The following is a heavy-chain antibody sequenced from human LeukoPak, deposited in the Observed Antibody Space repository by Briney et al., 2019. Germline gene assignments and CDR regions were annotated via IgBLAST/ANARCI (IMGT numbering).Heavy chain of an antibody. CDR3: AKDGLYYDGSEHVYYFDS. CDR2: IIYSGGAR. Sequence: GGSLRLSCAASGFTFSRSAMTWVRQGPGTGLEFGSCIIYSGGARYYADSVKGRFTISRDNSKNTLYLQMNSLRAEDTALYYCAKDGLYYDGSEHVYYFDSWGQGTLATVSS. D-gene: IGHD3-22*01. V-gene: IGHV3-23*01. CDR1: GFTFSRSA. J-gene: IGHJ4*02.